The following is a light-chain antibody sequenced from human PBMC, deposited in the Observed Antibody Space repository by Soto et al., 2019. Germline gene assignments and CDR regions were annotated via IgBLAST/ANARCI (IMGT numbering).Light chain of an antibody. V-gene: IGKV1-8*01. Sequence: AIRMTPSPSSFSASTPYRVTITCRASQGISSYFAWYQQKPGKATKLLIYAASTLQSGVPSRFSGSGSGTDFTLTISCLQPEDVATYYCQKYNSAPHTFGQGTKVDIK. CDR1: QGISSY. CDR3: QKYNSAPHT. CDR2: AAS. J-gene: IGKJ1*01.